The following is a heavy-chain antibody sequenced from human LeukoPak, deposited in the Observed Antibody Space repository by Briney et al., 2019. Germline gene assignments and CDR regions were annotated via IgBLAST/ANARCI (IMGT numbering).Heavy chain of an antibody. D-gene: IGHD3-9*01. CDR1: GFFFAGYG. CDR3: ARLILTGVPTRGYFDS. Sequence: GGSLRLSCAVSGFFFAGYGMTWLRQAPGKGLEWVSGIALNDDDTDYADSVRGRFTISRDNSQSSLYLQMSSLRAEDTAVYYCARLILTGVPTRGYFDSWGQGTLVTVSS. J-gene: IGHJ4*02. CDR2: IALNDDDT. V-gene: IGHV3-23*01.